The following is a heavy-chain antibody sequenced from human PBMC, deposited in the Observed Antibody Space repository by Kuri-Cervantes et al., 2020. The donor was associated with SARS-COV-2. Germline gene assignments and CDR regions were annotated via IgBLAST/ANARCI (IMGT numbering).Heavy chain of an antibody. CDR3: AKVVRRTPNREPPEPDDAFDI. CDR2: ISGSGGST. D-gene: IGHD1-14*01. Sequence: GGSLRLSCAASGFTFSSYAMSWVRQAPGKGLEWVSAISGSGGSTYYADSVKGRFTISRDNSKNTLYLQMNSLRAEDTAVYYCAKVVRRTPNREPPEPDDAFDIWGQGTMVTVSS. J-gene: IGHJ3*02. V-gene: IGHV3-23*01. CDR1: GFTFSSYA.